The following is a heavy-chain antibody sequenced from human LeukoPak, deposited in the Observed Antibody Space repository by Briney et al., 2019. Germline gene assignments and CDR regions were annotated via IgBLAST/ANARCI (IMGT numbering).Heavy chain of an antibody. CDR1: GYSISSGYY. Sequence: PSETLSLTCTVSGYSISSGYYWGWIRQPPGKGLEWIGSIYHSGSTYYNPSLKSRVTISVDTSKNQFSLKLSSVTAADTAVYYCARGYSGWYRGLDYWGQGTLVTVSS. V-gene: IGHV4-38-2*02. J-gene: IGHJ4*02. CDR2: IYHSGST. D-gene: IGHD6-19*01. CDR3: ARGYSGWYRGLDY.